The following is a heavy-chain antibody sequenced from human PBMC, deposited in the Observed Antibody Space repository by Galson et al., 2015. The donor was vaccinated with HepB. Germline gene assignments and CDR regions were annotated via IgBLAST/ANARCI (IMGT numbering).Heavy chain of an antibody. Sequence: SETLSLTCAVYGGSFSGYYWSWIRQPPGKGLEWIGEINHSGSTNYKPSLKSRVTISEDTSKNQFSLKLSSVTAADTAVYYCARGSETRWFPFDPWGQGTLVTVSS. CDR2: INHSGST. CDR1: GGSFSGYY. V-gene: IGHV4-34*01. CDR3: ARGSETRWFPFDP. D-gene: IGHD3-10*01. J-gene: IGHJ5*02.